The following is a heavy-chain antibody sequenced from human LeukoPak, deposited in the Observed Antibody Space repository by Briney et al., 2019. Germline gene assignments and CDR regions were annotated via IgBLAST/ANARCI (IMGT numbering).Heavy chain of an antibody. J-gene: IGHJ3*02. CDR3: ARGCYSYGDRPSSPDAFDI. D-gene: IGHD5-18*01. Sequence: GGSLRLSCAASGFTVSSNYMSWVRQAPGKGLEWVAVIYSGGSTYYADSVKGRFTISRDNSKNTLYLQMNSLRAEDTAVYYCARGCYSYGDRPSSPDAFDIWGQGTMVTVSS. CDR2: IYSGGST. CDR1: GFTVSSNY. V-gene: IGHV3-53*01.